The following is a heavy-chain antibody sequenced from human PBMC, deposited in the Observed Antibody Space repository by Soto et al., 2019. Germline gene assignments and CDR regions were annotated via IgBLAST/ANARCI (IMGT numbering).Heavy chain of an antibody. J-gene: IGHJ4*02. CDR1: GGSFSGYY. CDR3: ARGGWELLPRY. CDR2: VNHSGST. V-gene: IGHV4-34*01. D-gene: IGHD1-26*01. Sequence: NPSETLSLTCAVYGGSFSGYYWIWIRQPPGKGLEWIGEVNHSGSTNYNPSLKSRVTISVDTSKNQFSLKLSSVAAADTAVYYCARGGWELLPRYWGQGTPVTVSS.